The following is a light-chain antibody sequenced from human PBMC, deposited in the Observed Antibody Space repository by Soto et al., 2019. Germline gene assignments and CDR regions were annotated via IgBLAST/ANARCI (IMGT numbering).Light chain of an antibody. J-gene: IGLJ1*01. CDR3: CSSGGSPTYV. V-gene: IGLV2-23*02. Sequence: QSALTQPASVSGSPGQSITISCTGTSSNVGSYKLVSWYQQHPGKAPKLMIFEVNKRPSGGSNRFSGSKSGNTAFLTISGLNVEDEADYYCCSSGGSPTYVFGTGTKVTVL. CDR2: EVN. CDR1: SSNVGSYKL.